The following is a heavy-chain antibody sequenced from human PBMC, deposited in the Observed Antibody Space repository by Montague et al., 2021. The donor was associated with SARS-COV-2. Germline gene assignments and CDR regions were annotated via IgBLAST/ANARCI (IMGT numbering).Heavy chain of an antibody. J-gene: IGHJ4*02. V-gene: IGHV4-38-2*02. CDR3: ARDVRCYDFWSGRAQTSPDY. CDR2: IYHSGST. Sequence: SETLSLTCTVSGYSISSGYYWGWIRQPPGKGLEWIWSIYHSGSTXXNPXXXSRVTISVDTSKNQFSLKLSSVTAADTAVYYCARDVRCYDFWSGRAQTSPDYWGQGTLVTVSS. D-gene: IGHD3-3*01. CDR1: GYSISSGYY.